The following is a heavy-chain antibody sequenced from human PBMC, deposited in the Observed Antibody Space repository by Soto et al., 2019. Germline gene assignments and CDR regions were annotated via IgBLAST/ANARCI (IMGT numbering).Heavy chain of an antibody. V-gene: IGHV1-69*13. J-gene: IGHJ5*02. D-gene: IGHD5-18*01. CDR2: IIPIFGTA. CDR1: GGTFSSYA. Sequence: SVKVSCKASGGTFSSYAISWVRQAPGQGLEWMGGIIPIFGTANYAQKFQGRVTITADESTSTAYMELSSLRSEDTAVYYCARPLREYSYNNWFDPWGQGTLVTVSS. CDR3: ARPLREYSYNNWFDP.